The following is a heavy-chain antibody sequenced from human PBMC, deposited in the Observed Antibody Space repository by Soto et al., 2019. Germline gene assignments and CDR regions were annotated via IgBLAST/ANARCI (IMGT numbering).Heavy chain of an antibody. CDR3: ARDLAGYYDSRPFDI. J-gene: IGHJ3*02. CDR2: INPNSGGT. D-gene: IGHD3-22*01. Sequence: GSVKVCCKASGYTFTGYYIHSVRQAPGQGLEWMGWINPNSGGTNYAQKFQGRVTMTRYTSISTAYMDLSRLRSDDTAVYYCARDLAGYYDSRPFDIWGQGTMVTVSS. CDR1: GYTFTGYY. V-gene: IGHV1-2*02.